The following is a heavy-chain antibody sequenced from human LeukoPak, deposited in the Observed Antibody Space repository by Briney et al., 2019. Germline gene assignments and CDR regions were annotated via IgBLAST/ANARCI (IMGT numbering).Heavy chain of an antibody. V-gene: IGHV3-23*01. CDR1: GFTFSSYA. D-gene: IGHD3-22*01. CDR3: TTDPITMIVVVTY. CDR2: ISGSGGST. J-gene: IGHJ4*02. Sequence: GGSLRLSCAASGFTFSSYAMSWVRQAPGKGLEWVSAISGSGGSTYCADSVKGRFTISRDNSKNTLYLQMNSLKTEDTAVYYCTTDPITMIVVVTYWGQGTLVTVSS.